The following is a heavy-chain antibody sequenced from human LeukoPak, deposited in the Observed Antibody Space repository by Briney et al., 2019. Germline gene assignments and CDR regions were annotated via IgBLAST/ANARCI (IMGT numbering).Heavy chain of an antibody. V-gene: IGHV3-30*18. D-gene: IGHD5-18*01. J-gene: IGHJ4*02. CDR1: GFTFDDYA. CDR2: ISYDGSNK. CDR3: AKAKKRRIQLWLSHFDY. Sequence: GGSLRLSCAASGFTFDDYAMHWVRQAPGKGLEWVAVISYDGSNKYYADSVKGRFTISRDNSKNTLYLQMNSLRAEDTAVYYCAKAKKRRIQLWLSHFDYWGQGTLVTVSS.